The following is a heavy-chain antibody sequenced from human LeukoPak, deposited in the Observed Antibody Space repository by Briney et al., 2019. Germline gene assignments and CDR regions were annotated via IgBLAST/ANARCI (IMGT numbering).Heavy chain of an antibody. Sequence: GGSLRLSCAVSGITLSNYGMTWVRQAPGKGLEWVSSISSSSSYIYYADSVKGRFTISRDNAKNSLYLQMNSLRAEDTAVYYCARVGTRVTPGYFQHWGQGTLVTVSS. CDR2: ISSSSSYI. CDR3: ARVGTRVTPGYFQH. J-gene: IGHJ1*01. V-gene: IGHV3-21*01. CDR1: GITLSNYG. D-gene: IGHD4-11*01.